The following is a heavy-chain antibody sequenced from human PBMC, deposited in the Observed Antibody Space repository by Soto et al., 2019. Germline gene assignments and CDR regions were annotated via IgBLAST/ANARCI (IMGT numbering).Heavy chain of an antibody. Sequence: SVKVSCKASGGTLSSYAISWVRQAPGQGLGWMGGIIPIFGTANYAQKFQGRVTITADESTSTAYMELSSLRSEDTAVYYCARGRDGYKLYYYYGMDVWGQGTTVTSP. J-gene: IGHJ6*02. V-gene: IGHV1-69*13. CDR1: GGTLSSYA. CDR3: ARGRDGYKLYYYYGMDV. CDR2: IIPIFGTA. D-gene: IGHD5-12*01.